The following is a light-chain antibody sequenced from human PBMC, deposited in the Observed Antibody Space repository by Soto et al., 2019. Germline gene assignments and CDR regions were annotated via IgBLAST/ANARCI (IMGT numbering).Light chain of an antibody. CDR2: ATS. CDR3: QQSYSSPRT. J-gene: IGKJ1*01. CDR1: QSISTY. Sequence: DRQITPSHSSLSASVGDRVTITCRASQSISTYLTWYQQKPGKAPKVQIYATSTLQSGVPSRFSGSGSGTDFILTISGLQPDDFAVYYCQQSYSSPRTFGQGTKV. V-gene: IGKV1-39*01.